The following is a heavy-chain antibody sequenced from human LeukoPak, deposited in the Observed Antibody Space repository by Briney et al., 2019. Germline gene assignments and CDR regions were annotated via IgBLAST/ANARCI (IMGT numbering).Heavy chain of an antibody. V-gene: IGHV3-23*01. CDR1: GFTFSSHA. Sequence: GGTLRLSCAASGFTFSSHAMSWVRQAPGKVLEWVSAISGSGGSTYYTDSVKGRFTISRDNSKNTLYLQMNSLRAEDTAVYYCARDLNYDILTGSLRAYFDSWGQGTRVTVSS. CDR2: ISGSGGST. CDR3: ARDLNYDILTGSLRAYFDS. J-gene: IGHJ4*02. D-gene: IGHD3-9*01.